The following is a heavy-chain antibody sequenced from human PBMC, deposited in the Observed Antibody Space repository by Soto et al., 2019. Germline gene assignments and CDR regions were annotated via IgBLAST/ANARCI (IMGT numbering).Heavy chain of an antibody. CDR3: ARGGYSYGIDY. J-gene: IGHJ4*02. CDR1: GGSISSYY. Sequence: QVQLQESGPGLVKPSETLSLTCTVSGGSISSYYWSWIRQPPGKGLEWIGYIYYSGSTNYNPSLKSRVTISVDTSNNQCSLKLSSVTAADTAVYYCARGGYSYGIDYWGQGTLVTVSS. CDR2: IYYSGST. D-gene: IGHD5-18*01. V-gene: IGHV4-59*01.